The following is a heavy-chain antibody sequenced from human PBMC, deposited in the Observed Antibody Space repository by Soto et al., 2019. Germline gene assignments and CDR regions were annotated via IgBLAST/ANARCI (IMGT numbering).Heavy chain of an antibody. D-gene: IGHD3-3*01. CDR2: IIPILGIA. Sequence: QVQLVQSGAEVKKPGSSVKVSCKASGGTFSSYTISWVRQAPGQGLEWMGRIIPILGIANYAQKFQGRVTITADKSTSTAYMELSSLRSEDTAVYYCAVMDYDFWSGYYDWGQGTLVTVSS. CDR1: GGTFSSYT. CDR3: AVMDYDFWSGYYD. J-gene: IGHJ4*02. V-gene: IGHV1-69*02.